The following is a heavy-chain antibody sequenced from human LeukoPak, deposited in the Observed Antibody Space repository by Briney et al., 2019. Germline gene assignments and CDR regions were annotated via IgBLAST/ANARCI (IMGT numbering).Heavy chain of an antibody. D-gene: IGHD3-3*01. CDR2: ISWDGGST. Sequence: GGSLRLSCAASGFTFDDYAMHWVRQAPRKGLEWVSLISWDGGSTYYADSVKGRFTISRDNSKNSLYLQMNSLRAEDTALYYCAKDGVLRFLEWSRDYYYYMDVWGKGTTVTVSS. J-gene: IGHJ6*03. CDR3: AKDGVLRFLEWSRDYYYYMDV. V-gene: IGHV3-43D*03. CDR1: GFTFDDYA.